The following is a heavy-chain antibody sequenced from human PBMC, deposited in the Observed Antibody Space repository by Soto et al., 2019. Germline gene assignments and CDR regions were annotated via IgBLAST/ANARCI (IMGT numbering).Heavy chain of an antibody. J-gene: IGHJ4*02. CDR3: AKDAPYYYDSSGYYGPFDY. CDR1: GFTFRSYG. CDR2: ISYDGSNK. D-gene: IGHD3-22*01. Sequence: GSLRLSCAASGFTFRSYGIHWVRQAPGKGLEWVALISYDGSNKYYADSVKGRFTISRDNSKNTLYLQMNSLRAEDTAMYYCAKDAPYYYDSSGYYGPFDYWGQGTLVTVSS. V-gene: IGHV3-30*18.